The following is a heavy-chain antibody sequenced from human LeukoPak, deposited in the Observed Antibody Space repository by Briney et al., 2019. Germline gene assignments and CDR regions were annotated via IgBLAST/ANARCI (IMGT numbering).Heavy chain of an antibody. J-gene: IGHJ5*02. D-gene: IGHD2-2*01. Sequence: ASVKVSCKASGYTFTGYYMHWVRQAPGQGLEWMGWINPNSGGTNYAQKFQGRVTMTRDTSISTAYMELSRLRSDDTAVYYWARGDIVVVPAVNWFDPWGQGTLVTVSS. CDR2: INPNSGGT. CDR1: GYTFTGYY. V-gene: IGHV1-2*02. CDR3: ARGDIVVVPAVNWFDP.